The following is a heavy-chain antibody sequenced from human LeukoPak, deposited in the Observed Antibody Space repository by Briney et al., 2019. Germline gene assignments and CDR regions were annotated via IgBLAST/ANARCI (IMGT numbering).Heavy chain of an antibody. CDR3: AREKDTDYYYYYMDV. J-gene: IGHJ6*03. Sequence: ASVKVSCKTSGYSENFYGITWVRQVAGQGLEWMGWINTNTGNPTYAQGFTGRFVFSLDTSVSTAYLQISSLKAEDTAVYYCAREKDTDYYYYYMDVWGKGTTVTVSS. CDR2: INTNTGNP. V-gene: IGHV7-4-1*02. CDR1: GYSENFYG.